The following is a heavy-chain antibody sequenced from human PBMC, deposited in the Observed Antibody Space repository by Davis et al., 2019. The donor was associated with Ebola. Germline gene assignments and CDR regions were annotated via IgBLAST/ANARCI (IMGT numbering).Heavy chain of an antibody. CDR2: INSDGSTT. D-gene: IGHD3-10*01. V-gene: IGHV3-74*01. CDR1: GFTFSSSW. CDR3: ARGLMVRGVIPYYFDY. J-gene: IGHJ4*02. Sequence: GESLKISCAASGFTFSSSWMHWVRQAPGKGLVWVSRINSDGSTTNYADSVKGRFTISRDNAKNSLYLQMNSLRDEDTAVYYCARGLMVRGVIPYYFDYWGQGTLVTVSS.